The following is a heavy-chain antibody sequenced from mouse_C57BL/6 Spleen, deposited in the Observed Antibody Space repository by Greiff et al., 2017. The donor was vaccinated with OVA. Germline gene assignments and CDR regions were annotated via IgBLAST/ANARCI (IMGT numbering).Heavy chain of an antibody. D-gene: IGHD1-1*01. J-gene: IGHJ3*01. Sequence: QVQLQQPGAELVRPGSSVKLSCKASGYTFTSYWMHWVKQRPIQGLEWIGNIDPSDSETHYNQKFKDKATLTVDKSSSTAYMQLSSLTSEDSAVYYCARYGGSSPTVLAYWGQGTLVTVSA. CDR1: GYTFTSYW. CDR3: ARYGGSSPTVLAY. CDR2: IDPSDSET. V-gene: IGHV1-52*01.